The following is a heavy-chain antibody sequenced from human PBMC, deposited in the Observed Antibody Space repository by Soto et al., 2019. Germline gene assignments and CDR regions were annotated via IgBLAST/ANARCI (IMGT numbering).Heavy chain of an antibody. D-gene: IGHD6-19*01. Sequence: PGGSLRLSCTASGYSFSTYGMHWVRQAPGKGLEWVIFISYDGSNKFYLDSVKGRFSISRDNSKNTLYLQMNSLRAEDTAVYYCATGIAVAGYYFDYWGQGTLVTVSS. CDR1: GYSFSTYG. V-gene: IGHV3-30*03. J-gene: IGHJ4*02. CDR3: ATGIAVAGYYFDY. CDR2: ISYDGSNK.